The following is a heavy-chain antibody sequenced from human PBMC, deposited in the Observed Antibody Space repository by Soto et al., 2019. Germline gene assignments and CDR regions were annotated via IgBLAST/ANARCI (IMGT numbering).Heavy chain of an antibody. D-gene: IGHD5-12*01. V-gene: IGHV3-30*18. J-gene: IGHJ6*02. CDR1: GFTFSDYG. CDR3: AKDHWAAYSGYAIRNDLDV. Sequence: QVQLVESGGGVVQPGRSLRLSCAASGFTFSDYGIHWVRQAPGKGLEWVAVISYEGSKTYYADSVKGRFTISRDNSKNTLYLQMASLRPEDTPVYYCAKDHWAAYSGYAIRNDLDVWGQGTTVTVSS. CDR2: ISYEGSKT.